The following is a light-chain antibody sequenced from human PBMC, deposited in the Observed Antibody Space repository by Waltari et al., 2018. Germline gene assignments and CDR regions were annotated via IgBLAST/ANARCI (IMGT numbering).Light chain of an antibody. Sequence: EIVLTQSPGTLSLSPGARATLSCRASQSVSSSYLAWYQQKPGQAPRLLIYGASSRATGIPDRFSGSGSGTDFTLTISRLEPEDFAVYYCQQYGSSPPRLFTFGPGTKVDIK. V-gene: IGKV3-20*01. CDR1: QSVSSSY. CDR3: QQYGSSPPRLFT. CDR2: GAS. J-gene: IGKJ3*01.